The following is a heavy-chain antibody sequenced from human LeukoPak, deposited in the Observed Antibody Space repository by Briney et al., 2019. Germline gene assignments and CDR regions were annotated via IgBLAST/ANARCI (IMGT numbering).Heavy chain of an antibody. V-gene: IGHV3-9*01. CDR2: ISWNSGSI. CDR1: GFTFDDYA. J-gene: IGHJ4*02. Sequence: PGRSLRLSCAASGFTFDDYAMHWVRQAPGKGLEWVSGISWNSGSIGYADSVKGRFTISRDNAKNSLYLQMNSLRAEDTALYYCAKDRGSGYDGKIDYWGQGTLVTVSS. CDR3: AKDRGSGYDGKIDY. D-gene: IGHD5-12*01.